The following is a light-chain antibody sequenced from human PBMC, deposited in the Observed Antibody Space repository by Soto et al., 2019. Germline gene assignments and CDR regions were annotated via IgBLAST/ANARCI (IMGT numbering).Light chain of an antibody. CDR2: EVS. CDR1: SGDIGIYNF. J-gene: IGLJ3*02. CDR3: TSYTRSSTWV. Sequence: QSALTQPASVSGSLGQSITISCTGTSGDIGIYNFVSWFQQHPGKAPKLMIYEVSNRPSGVSNRFSASKSGNTASLTISGLQAEDQADYYCTSYTRSSTWVFGGGTKVT. V-gene: IGLV2-14*01.